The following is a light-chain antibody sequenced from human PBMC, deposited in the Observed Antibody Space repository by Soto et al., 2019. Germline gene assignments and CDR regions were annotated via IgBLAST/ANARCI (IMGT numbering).Light chain of an antibody. CDR1: QAVNTR. CDR2: LAS. J-gene: IGKJ1*01. CDR3: HQRQSWPRT. V-gene: IGKV3-11*01. Sequence: VLTQSTATLSSFPGDRVTLSCTASQAVNTRLAWYQHKPGQAPRLLIYLASNRAAGVPARFSGSGSGTDFTLTISDVEPEDFAVYYCHQRQSWPRTFGQGTKVDI.